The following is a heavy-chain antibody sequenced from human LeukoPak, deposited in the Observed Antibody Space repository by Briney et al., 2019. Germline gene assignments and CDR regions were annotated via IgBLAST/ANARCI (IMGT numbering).Heavy chain of an antibody. CDR3: ARHYSYYYDSSGFYGMDV. J-gene: IGHJ6*01. Sequence: SETLSLTCTVSGGSISSYYWSWIRQPPGKGLEWIGYIYYSGSTNYNPSLKSRVTISVDTSKNQFSLKLSSVTAADTAVYYCARHYSYYYDSSGFYGMDVXXXXTTVTVSS. D-gene: IGHD3-22*01. CDR2: IYYSGST. CDR1: GGSISSYY. V-gene: IGHV4-59*08.